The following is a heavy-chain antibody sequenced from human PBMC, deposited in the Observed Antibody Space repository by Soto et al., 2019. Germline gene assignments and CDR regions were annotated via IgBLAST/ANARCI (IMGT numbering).Heavy chain of an antibody. J-gene: IGHJ4*02. V-gene: IGHV4-30-2*01. CDR2: IYHSGST. CDR3: ARAGGWGAVAVDS. D-gene: IGHD6-19*01. CDR1: GGSISSGGYS. Sequence: QLQLQESGSGLVKPSQTLSLTCAVSGGSISSGGYSWSWIRQPPGKGLEWIGYIYHSGSTYYNPSRKRRVNLSVNRAKTPFALQLSSVTAAETAVYYGARAGGWGAVAVDSWGQGALVTVSS.